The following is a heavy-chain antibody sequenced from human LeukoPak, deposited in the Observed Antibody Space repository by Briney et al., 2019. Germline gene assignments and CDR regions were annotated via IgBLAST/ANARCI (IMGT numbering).Heavy chain of an antibody. CDR3: AKGGGSYFFDY. D-gene: IGHD2-15*01. CDR2: IIISVGST. Sequence: GGSLRLSCAASGFTFSDYAMSWVRQAPGKGREWVSAIIISVGSTYYADSVKGRFTISRDNSKNTLYVQMNSLRAEDTAVYYCAKGGGSYFFDYWGQGTLVTVAS. J-gene: IGHJ4*02. CDR1: GFTFSDYA. V-gene: IGHV3-23*01.